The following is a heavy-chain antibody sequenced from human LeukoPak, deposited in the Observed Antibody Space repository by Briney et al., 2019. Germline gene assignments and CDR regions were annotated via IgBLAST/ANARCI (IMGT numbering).Heavy chain of an antibody. CDR2: INHSGST. V-gene: IGHV4-34*01. Sequence: SETLSLTCAVYGGSFSGYYWSWIRQPPGKGLEWIGEINHSGSTNYNPSLKSRVTISVDTSENQFSLKLSSVTAADTAVYYCAREWVTSYYYDSSGYRHWGQGTLVTVSS. J-gene: IGHJ4*02. D-gene: IGHD3-22*01. CDR3: AREWVTSYYYDSSGYRH. CDR1: GGSFSGYY.